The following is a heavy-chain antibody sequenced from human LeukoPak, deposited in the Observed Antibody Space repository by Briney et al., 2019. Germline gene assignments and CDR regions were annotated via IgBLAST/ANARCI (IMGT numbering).Heavy chain of an antibody. Sequence: PGGSLRLSCAASGFTFSNYEMNWVRQAPGKGLEWVSYISSSGSTIYYADSVKGRFTISRDNAKNSLYLQMNSLRAEDTAIYYCARDVVPIEYWGQGILVTVSS. CDR2: ISSSGSTI. CDR1: GFTFSNYE. CDR3: ARDVVPIEY. D-gene: IGHD2-21*01. V-gene: IGHV3-48*03. J-gene: IGHJ4*02.